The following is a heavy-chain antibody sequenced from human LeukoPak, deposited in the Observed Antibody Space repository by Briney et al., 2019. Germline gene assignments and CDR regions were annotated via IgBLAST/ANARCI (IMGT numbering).Heavy chain of an antibody. CDR3: ARGRGNYYFDY. D-gene: IGHD5-24*01. CDR2: IYDSGST. V-gene: IGHV4-39*01. J-gene: IGHJ4*02. CDR1: GGSIRSSYYY. Sequence: SETLSLTCTVSGGSIRSSYYYWGWIRQPPGKGLEWIGSIYDSGSTYYNPSLKSRVTISVDTSKNQFSLKLNSVTAADTAVYYCARGRGNYYFDYWGQGTLVTVSS.